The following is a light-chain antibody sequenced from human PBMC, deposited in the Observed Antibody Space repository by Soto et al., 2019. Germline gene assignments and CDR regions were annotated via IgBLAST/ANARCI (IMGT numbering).Light chain of an antibody. V-gene: IGLV1-51*02. Sequence: QSVLTQPPSVSAAPGQKVTISGSGSSANIGNNSVSWYQQLPGTAPKLLIYENNKRPSGIPDRFSGSKSGTSATLGITGLQTGDEDDYYCGTWDSSLSAVVFGGGTKLTVL. CDR2: ENN. J-gene: IGLJ2*01. CDR1: SANIGNNS. CDR3: GTWDSSLSAVV.